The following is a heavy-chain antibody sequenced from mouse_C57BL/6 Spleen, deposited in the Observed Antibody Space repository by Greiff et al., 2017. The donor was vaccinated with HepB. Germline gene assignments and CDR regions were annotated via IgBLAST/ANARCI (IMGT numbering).Heavy chain of an antibody. CDR3: AREIYYGNPFDY. J-gene: IGHJ2*01. CDR1: GYAFTNYL. D-gene: IGHD2-1*01. CDR2: INPGSGGT. Sequence: VQLQQSGAELVRPGTSVKVSCKASGYAFTNYLIEWVKQRPGQGLEWIGVINPGSGGTNYNEKFKGKATLTADNSSSTAYMQLSSLTSEDSAVYCCAREIYYGNPFDYWGQGTTLTVSS. V-gene: IGHV1-54*01.